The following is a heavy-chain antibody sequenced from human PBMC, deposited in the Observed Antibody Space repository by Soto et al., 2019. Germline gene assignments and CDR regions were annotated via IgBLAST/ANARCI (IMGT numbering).Heavy chain of an antibody. CDR2: IIPIFGTA. CDR1: GGTFSSYA. D-gene: IGHD2-15*01. CDR3: ARSQGGSSSLDIYYYYYYGMDV. Sequence: QVQLVQSGAEVKKPGSSVKVSCEAPGGTFSSYAISWVRQAPGQGLEWMGVIIPIFGTAKYAQKFQGRVTITADESTSTGYMELSSLRSEDTAVYYCARSQGGSSSLDIYYYYYYGMDVWGQGTTVTVSS. V-gene: IGHV1-69*01. J-gene: IGHJ6*02.